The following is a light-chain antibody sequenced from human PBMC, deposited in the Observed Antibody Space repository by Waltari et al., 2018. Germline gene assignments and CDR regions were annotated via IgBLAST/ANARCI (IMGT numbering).Light chain of an antibody. Sequence: QSALTQPASVSGSPGQSITISCSGSSGDVGMFNLVSWYQQHPGQAPPRIIYHVHDRPPGVSYRFSASKAGHTASLTISGLQPEDEADYYCCSYAGNKWLFGGGTKVTVL. CDR2: HVH. CDR3: CSYAGNKWL. J-gene: IGLJ3*02. CDR1: SGDVGMFNL. V-gene: IGLV2-23*02.